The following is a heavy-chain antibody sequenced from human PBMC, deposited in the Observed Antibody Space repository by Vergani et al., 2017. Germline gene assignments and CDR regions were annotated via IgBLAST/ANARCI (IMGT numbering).Heavy chain of an antibody. CDR1: GFTFSSYG. CDR3: AGLYYFDY. V-gene: IGHV3-30*03. CDR2: ISYDGSNK. Sequence: QVQLVESGGGVVQPGRSRRLYCAAEGFTFSSYGMHWVRQAPGKGMEGVAVISYDGSNKYYADSVKGRFTISRDNSKNTLYLQMNSLRAEDTAVYYCAGLYYFDYWGQGTLVTVSS. J-gene: IGHJ4*02.